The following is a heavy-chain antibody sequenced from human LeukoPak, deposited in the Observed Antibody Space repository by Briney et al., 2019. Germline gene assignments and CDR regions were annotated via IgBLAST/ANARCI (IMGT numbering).Heavy chain of an antibody. V-gene: IGHV4-30-2*01. CDR3: ARGPPMSGYYHILTGYYYFDY. Sequence: PSETLSLTCTVSGGSISSGGYYWSWIREPPGKGLEWIGYIYHSGSTYYNPSLKSRVTISVDRSKNQFSLKLSSVTAADTAVYYCARGPPMSGYYHILTGYYYFDYWGQGALVTVSS. D-gene: IGHD3-9*01. J-gene: IGHJ4*02. CDR2: IYHSGST. CDR1: GGSISSGGYY.